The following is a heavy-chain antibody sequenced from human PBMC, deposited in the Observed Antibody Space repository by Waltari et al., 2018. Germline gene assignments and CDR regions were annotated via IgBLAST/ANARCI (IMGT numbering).Heavy chain of an antibody. CDR1: GFTFTNYW. V-gene: IGHV3-7*01. CDR2: IKQDGSEK. CDR3: ARDQLGLDDF. D-gene: IGHD3-3*01. J-gene: IGHJ4*02. Sequence: EVQLVESGGDLVQPGGSLRLPCAASGFTFTNYWMSWVRQAPGKGLEWVANIKQDGSEKNYVDSVKGRFTISRDNAKNSMYLQMNSLRPEDTAVYYCARDQLGLDDFWGQGTLVTVSS.